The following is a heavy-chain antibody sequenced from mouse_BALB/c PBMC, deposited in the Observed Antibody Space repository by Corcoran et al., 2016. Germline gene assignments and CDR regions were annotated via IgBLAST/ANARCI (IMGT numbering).Heavy chain of an antibody. CDR2: IDPANGNT. Sequence: EVQLQQSGAELVKPGASVKLSCTASGFNIKDTYMHWVKQRPEQGLEWIGRIDPANGNTKYDPKFQCKATITADTSSNTAYLQLSSRTSEDTAVYYCARRDYGSSSSWFAYWGQGTLVTVSA. CDR3: ARRDYGSSSSWFAY. D-gene: IGHD1-1*01. CDR1: GFNIKDTY. V-gene: IGHV14-3*02. J-gene: IGHJ3*01.